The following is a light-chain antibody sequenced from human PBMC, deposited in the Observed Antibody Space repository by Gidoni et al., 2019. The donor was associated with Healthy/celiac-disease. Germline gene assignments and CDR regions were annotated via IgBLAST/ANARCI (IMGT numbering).Light chain of an antibody. CDR2: GAS. J-gene: IGKJ1*01. V-gene: IGKV3-20*01. CDR3: QQYGSSPPWT. CDR1: QSVSSSY. Sequence: EIELTQSPGTLSLSPGERATLSCRASQSVSSSYLAWYQQKPGQAPRLLIYGASSRATCIPDRFSGSGSGTDFTLTISRLEPEDFAVYYCQQYGSSPPWTFGQGTKVEIK.